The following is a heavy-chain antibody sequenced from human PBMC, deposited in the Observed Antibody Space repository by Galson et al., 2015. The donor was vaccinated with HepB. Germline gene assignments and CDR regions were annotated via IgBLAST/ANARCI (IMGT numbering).Heavy chain of an antibody. CDR2: IGSSGDYT. Sequence: SLRLSCAASGITFKDYYMSWMRQAPGKGLEWVSRIGSSGDYTTYAGSVKGRFTISRDNAKKSLYLQMSNLRAEDTAVYYCARDYYGSGGYGRFDPWGQGTLVTVSS. J-gene: IGHJ5*02. D-gene: IGHD3-10*01. V-gene: IGHV3-11*06. CDR1: GITFKDYY. CDR3: ARDYYGSGGYGRFDP.